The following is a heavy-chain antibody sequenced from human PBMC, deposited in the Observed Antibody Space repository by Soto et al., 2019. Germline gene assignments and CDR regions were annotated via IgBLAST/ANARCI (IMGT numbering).Heavy chain of an antibody. CDR1: GFTFDDYA. V-gene: IGHV3-9*01. Sequence: EVQLVESGGGLVQPGRSLRLSCAASGFTFDDYAMHWVRQAPGKGLEWVSGISWNSGSIGYADSVKGRFTISRDNAKNSLDLQMNSLRAEDTALYYCAKQLELRTNGDYAYDYWGQGTLVTVSS. CDR2: ISWNSGSI. CDR3: AKQLELRTNGDYAYDY. D-gene: IGHD1-7*01. J-gene: IGHJ4*02.